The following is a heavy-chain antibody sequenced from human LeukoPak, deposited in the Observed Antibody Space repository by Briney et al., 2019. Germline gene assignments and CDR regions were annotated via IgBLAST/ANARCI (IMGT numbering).Heavy chain of an antibody. CDR2: IKSKTDGGTT. CDR1: GFTFSNAW. Sequence: GGSLRLSCAASGFTFSNAWMSWVRQVPGKGLEWVGRIKSKTDGGTTDYAAPVKGRFTISRDDSKNTLYLQMNSLKTEDTAVYYCTTRTLSIAVAGMDYFDYWGQGTLVTVSS. CDR3: TTRTLSIAVAGMDYFDY. D-gene: IGHD6-19*01. J-gene: IGHJ4*02. V-gene: IGHV3-15*01.